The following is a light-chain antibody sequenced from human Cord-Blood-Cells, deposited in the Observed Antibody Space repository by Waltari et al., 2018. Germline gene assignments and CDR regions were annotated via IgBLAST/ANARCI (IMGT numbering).Light chain of an antibody. CDR3: CSYAGSSTYV. CDR1: SSAVGSYKL. CDR2: EGS. V-gene: IGLV2-23*01. Sequence: QSALTQPAFVSAFPGQSITIPCTGPSSAVGSYKLASWYQQHPGKTPKLMIYEGSKRPSGVSNRFSGSKSGNTASLTISGLQAEDDADYYCCSYAGSSTYVFGTGTKVTVL. J-gene: IGLJ1*01.